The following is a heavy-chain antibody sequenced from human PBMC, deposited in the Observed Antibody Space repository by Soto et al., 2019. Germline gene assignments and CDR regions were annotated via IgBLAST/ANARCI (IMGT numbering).Heavy chain of an antibody. D-gene: IGHD3-3*01. Sequence: VQLVESGGGLVKPGGSLRLSCVASGFTFSDYYMSWIRQAPGKGLDWLSYISSSGNTIYYADSVKGRFTISRDNAKNSLYMQMNSLRAEDTAVYYCARGFWSDYYYYGMDVWGQGTTVTVSS. CDR1: GFTFSDYY. CDR3: ARGFWSDYYYYGMDV. V-gene: IGHV3-11*01. CDR2: ISSSGNTI. J-gene: IGHJ6*02.